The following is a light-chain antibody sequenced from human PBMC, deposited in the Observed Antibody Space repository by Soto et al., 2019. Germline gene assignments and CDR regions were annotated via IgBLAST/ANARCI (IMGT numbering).Light chain of an antibody. CDR3: QHYNNWPPWT. J-gene: IGKJ1*01. V-gene: IGKV3-15*01. CDR1: RIFGMN. CDR2: GAS. Sequence: MVMTQSPGTLSVSPCEIATLSCRASRIFGMNLSVYQHKPSQAPSLLIYGASTRATGITASFSGSGSGTEFPLTISSLQSEDFAVYYCQHYNNWPPWTFGHGTTVDI.